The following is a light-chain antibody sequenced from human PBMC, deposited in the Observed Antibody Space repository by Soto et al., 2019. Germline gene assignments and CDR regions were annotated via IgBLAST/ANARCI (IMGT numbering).Light chain of an antibody. Sequence: DIQMPQSPSTLSASVGDRVTITCRASQTINKWLAWYQQKPGKAPRLLIYMASTLESGVPSRFSGSGSGTEFTLTISSLQPEDFATYYCLQDYDYPRTFGQGTKVDI. CDR1: QTINKW. J-gene: IGKJ1*01. CDR2: MAS. V-gene: IGKV1-5*01. CDR3: LQDYDYPRT.